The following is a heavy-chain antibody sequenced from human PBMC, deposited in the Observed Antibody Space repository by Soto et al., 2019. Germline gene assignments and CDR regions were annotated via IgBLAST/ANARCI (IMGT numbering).Heavy chain of an antibody. D-gene: IGHD2-15*01. V-gene: IGHV3-23*01. CDR3: ARSIVVVVARPYRYGYYFDY. Sequence: EVQLLESGGGLVQPGGSLRLSCAASGFTFSSYAMSWVRQAPGKGLEWVSAISGSGGSTYYADSVKGRFTISRDNSKNTLYLQMNSLRAEDTAVYYCARSIVVVVARPYRYGYYFDYWGQGTLVTVSS. J-gene: IGHJ4*02. CDR2: ISGSGGST. CDR1: GFTFSSYA.